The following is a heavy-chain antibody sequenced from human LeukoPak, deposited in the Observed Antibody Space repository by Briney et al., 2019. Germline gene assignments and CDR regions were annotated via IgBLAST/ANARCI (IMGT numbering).Heavy chain of an antibody. CDR3: ARPYSSGWYGIDY. CDR1: GGSISSSSYY. V-gene: IGHV4-39*01. Sequence: SETLSLTCTVSGGSISSSSYYWGWIRQPPGKGLEWIGSIYYSGSTYYNPSLKSRVTISVDTSKNQFSLELSSVTAADTAVYYCARPYSSGWYGIDYWGQGTLVTVSS. D-gene: IGHD6-19*01. J-gene: IGHJ4*02. CDR2: IYYSGST.